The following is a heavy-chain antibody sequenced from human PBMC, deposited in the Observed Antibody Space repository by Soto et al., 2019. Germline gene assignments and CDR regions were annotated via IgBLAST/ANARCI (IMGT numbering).Heavy chain of an antibody. Sequence: GGSLRLSCAASGFTFDDYAMHWVRQAPGKGLEWVSGISWNSGSIGYADSVKGRFTISRDNAKNSLYLQMNSLRAEDTALYYCAKDSYSSGWSEGYFDYWGQGTLVTVSS. CDR2: ISWNSGSI. CDR1: GFTFDDYA. CDR3: AKDSYSSGWSEGYFDY. J-gene: IGHJ4*02. V-gene: IGHV3-9*01. D-gene: IGHD6-19*01.